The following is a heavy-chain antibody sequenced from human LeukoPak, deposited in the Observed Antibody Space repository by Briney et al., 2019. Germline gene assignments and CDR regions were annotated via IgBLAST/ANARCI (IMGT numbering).Heavy chain of an antibody. V-gene: IGHV3-74*01. CDR2: INSDGSST. D-gene: IGHD2-8*02. CDR1: GFTFSSYW. Sequence: GGSLRLFCAASGFTFSSYWMHWVRQAPGKGLVWVSRINSDGSSTSYADSVKGRFTISRDNSKSTLSLQMNSLRAEDTAIYYCATYRQVLLPFESWGQGTLVTVSS. CDR3: ATYRQVLLPFES. J-gene: IGHJ4*02.